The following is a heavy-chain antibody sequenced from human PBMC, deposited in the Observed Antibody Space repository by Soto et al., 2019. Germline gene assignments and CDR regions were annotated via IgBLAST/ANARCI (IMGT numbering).Heavy chain of an antibody. V-gene: IGHV4-31*03. CDR2: IYYTGST. CDR1: GASISSGGFY. Sequence: QVQLQESGPGLVKPSQTLSLTCTVSGASISSGGFYWSWIRQHPGKGLEWIGYIYYTGSTTYNPSLKSRVTISVDTSKNQFSLKLSSVTAADTAVYYCAREGGSYSAYFAYWGQGTLVTVSS. J-gene: IGHJ4*02. D-gene: IGHD1-26*01. CDR3: AREGGSYSAYFAY.